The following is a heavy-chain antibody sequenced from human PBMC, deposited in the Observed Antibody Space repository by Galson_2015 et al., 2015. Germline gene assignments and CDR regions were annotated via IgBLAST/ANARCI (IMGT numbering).Heavy chain of an antibody. V-gene: IGHV1-46*01. J-gene: IGHJ4*02. D-gene: IGHD3-22*01. Sequence: SVKVSCKASGYTFTSYYMHWVRQAPGQGLEWMGIINPSGGSTSYAQKFQGRVTMTRDTSTSTVYMELSSLRSEDTAVYYCARGLYYYDSSGYSSPDEKYYFDYWGQGTLVTVSS. CDR3: ARGLYYYDSSGYSSPDEKYYFDY. CDR1: GYTFTSYY. CDR2: INPSGGST.